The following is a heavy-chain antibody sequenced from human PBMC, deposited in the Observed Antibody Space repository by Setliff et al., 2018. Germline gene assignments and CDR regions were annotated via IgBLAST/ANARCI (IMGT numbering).Heavy chain of an antibody. CDR1: GGSISSYY. V-gene: IGHV4-59*01. CDR3: ARGVLRYFDWLLSGDAFDI. CDR2: IYYSGST. J-gene: IGHJ3*02. D-gene: IGHD3-9*01. Sequence: SETLSLTCTVSGGSISSYYRSWIRQPPGKGLEWIGYIYYSGSTNYNPSLKSRVTISVDTSKNQFSLKLSSMTAADTAVYYCARGVLRYFDWLLSGDAFDIWGQGTMVTVSS.